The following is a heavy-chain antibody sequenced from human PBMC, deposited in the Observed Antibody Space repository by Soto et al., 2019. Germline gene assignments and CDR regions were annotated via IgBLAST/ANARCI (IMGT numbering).Heavy chain of an antibody. CDR3: AKGYSSSWTYNWFDP. D-gene: IGHD6-13*01. Sequence: QVQLVESGGGLVKPGGSLRLSCAASGFSFSDYYMTWIRQAPGKGLEWVSYISSSGGTKYHADPVKGRFTISRDNAKKSLYLQMNSLRAEDTAVYYCAKGYSSSWTYNWFDPWGQGTLVTVSS. CDR2: ISSSGGTK. V-gene: IGHV3-11*01. CDR1: GFSFSDYY. J-gene: IGHJ5*02.